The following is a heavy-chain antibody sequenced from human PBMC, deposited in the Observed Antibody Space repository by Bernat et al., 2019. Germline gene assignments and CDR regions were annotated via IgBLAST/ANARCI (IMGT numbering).Heavy chain of an antibody. J-gene: IGHJ4*02. CDR2: ISYDGSNK. CDR3: ARDSMTTVVYFDY. Sequence: VQLVESGGGLVQPGGSLRLSCATSGFTFSSYAMHWVRQAPGKGLVWVAVISYDGSNKYYADSVKGRFTISRDNSKNTLYLQMNSLRAEDTAVYYCARDSMTTVVYFDYWGQGTLVTVSS. V-gene: IGHV3-30-3*01. CDR1: GFTFSSYA. D-gene: IGHD4-23*01.